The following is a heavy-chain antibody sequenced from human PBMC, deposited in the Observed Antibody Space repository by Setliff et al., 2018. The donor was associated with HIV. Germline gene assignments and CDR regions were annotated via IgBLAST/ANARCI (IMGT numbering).Heavy chain of an antibody. J-gene: IGHJ4*02. CDR2: IYYSGST. D-gene: IGHD6-19*01. CDR1: GDSISSESSF. V-gene: IGHV4-31*03. CDR3: ARQFRYPNRAVAGVDY. Sequence: SETLSLTCSVSGDSISSESSFWSWIRQHPGKGLEWIGYIYYSGSTYYNPSLKSRITISVDTSKNQFSLKLSSVTAADTAIYFCARQFRYPNRAVAGVDYWGQGTLVTVSS.